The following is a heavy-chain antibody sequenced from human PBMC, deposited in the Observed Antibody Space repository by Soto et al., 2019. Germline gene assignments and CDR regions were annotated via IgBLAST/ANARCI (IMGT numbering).Heavy chain of an antibody. CDR1: GYTFTGYY. CDR2: INPNSGGT. J-gene: IGHJ4*02. CDR3: ARAVKRGYDSSGYSSPLFDY. V-gene: IGHV1-2*04. D-gene: IGHD3-22*01. Sequence: GASVKVSCKASGYTFTGYYMHWVRQAPGQGLEWMGWINPNSGGTNYAQKFQGWVTMTRDTSISTAYMELSRLRSDDTAVYYCARAVKRGYDSSGYSSPLFDYWGQGTLVTVSS.